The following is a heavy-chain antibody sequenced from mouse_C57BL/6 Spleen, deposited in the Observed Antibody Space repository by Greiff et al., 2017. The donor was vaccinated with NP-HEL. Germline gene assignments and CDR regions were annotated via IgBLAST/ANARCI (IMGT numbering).Heavy chain of an antibody. J-gene: IGHJ2*01. Sequence: QVQLQQPGAELVRPGSSVKLSCKASGYTFTSYWMHWVKQRPIQGLEWIGNIDPSDSDTHYNQKFKDKATLTVDKSSSTAYMQLSSLTSEDSAVYYCATGTGYWGQATTLTVSS. D-gene: IGHD4-1*01. CDR2: IDPSDSDT. CDR1: GYTFTSYW. V-gene: IGHV1-52*01. CDR3: ATGTGY.